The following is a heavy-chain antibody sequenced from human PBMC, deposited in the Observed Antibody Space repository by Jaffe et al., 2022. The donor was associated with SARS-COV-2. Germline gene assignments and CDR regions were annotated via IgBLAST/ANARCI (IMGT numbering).Heavy chain of an antibody. V-gene: IGHV3-21*02. J-gene: IGHJ5*02. CDR3: ARGETVGTYTGFDA. CDR1: GFTFSSQS. D-gene: IGHD3-10*01. CDR2: ISSGSEYK. Sequence: EVQLVESGGGLVNPGGSLRISCAGSGFTFSSQSMNWVRQAPGKGLEWVSSISSGSEYKSYADSVRGRFTISRDNAKNSLNLQMDSLRVEDTAVYYCARGETVGTYTGFDAWGQGTLVTVSS.